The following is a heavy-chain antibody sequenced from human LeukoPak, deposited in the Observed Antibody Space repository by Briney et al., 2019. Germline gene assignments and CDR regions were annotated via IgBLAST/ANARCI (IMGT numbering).Heavy chain of an antibody. CDR3: ARHFHSSSSLDY. D-gene: IGHD6-6*01. CDR1: GGSISNYY. CDR2: IYYSGST. V-gene: IGHV4-59*08. Sequence: SETLSLTCTVSGGSISNYYWSWIRQPPGKGLEWIGYIYYSGSTNYNPSLKSRVTISVDTSKNQFSLKLSSVTAADTAVYYCARHFHSSSSLDYWGQGTLVTVSS. J-gene: IGHJ4*02.